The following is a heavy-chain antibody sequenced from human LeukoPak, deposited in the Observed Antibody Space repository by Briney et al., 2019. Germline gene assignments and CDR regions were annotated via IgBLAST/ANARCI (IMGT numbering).Heavy chain of an antibody. CDR2: IYTSGST. Sequence: PSETLSLTCTVSGDSFSRGSYYWSWIRQPAGKGLEWIGRIYTSGSTNYNPSLKSRVTMSVDTSKNQFSLKLSSVTAADTAVYYCARSFTDNFFFENWGQGTLVTVSS. V-gene: IGHV4-61*02. J-gene: IGHJ4*02. CDR3: ARSFTDNFFFEN. D-gene: IGHD1-1*01. CDR1: GDSFSRGSYY.